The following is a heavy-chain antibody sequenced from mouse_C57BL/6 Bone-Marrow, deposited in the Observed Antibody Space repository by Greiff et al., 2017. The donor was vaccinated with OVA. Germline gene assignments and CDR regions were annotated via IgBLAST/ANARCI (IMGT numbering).Heavy chain of an antibody. CDR1: GFTFSSYA. V-gene: IGHV5-4*01. Sequence: EVQGVESGGGLVKPGGSLKLSCAASGFTFSSYAMSWVRQTPEKRLEWVATISDGGSYTYYPDNVKGRFTISRDNAKNNLYLQMSHLKSEDTAMYYCASQIYYEYYAMDYWGQGTSVTVSS. CDR3: ASQIYYEYYAMDY. CDR2: ISDGGSYT. J-gene: IGHJ4*01. D-gene: IGHD2-4*01.